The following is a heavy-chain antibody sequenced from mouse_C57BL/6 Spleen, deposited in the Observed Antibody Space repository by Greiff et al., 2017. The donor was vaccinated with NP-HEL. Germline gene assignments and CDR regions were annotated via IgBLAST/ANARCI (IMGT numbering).Heavy chain of an antibody. D-gene: IGHD1-1*01. J-gene: IGHJ2*01. V-gene: IGHV3-6*01. CDR2: ISYDGSN. CDR1: GYSITSGYY. CDR3: ARGPPYGSSWGFFDY. Sequence: EVQLVESGPGLVKPSQSLSLTCSVTGYSITSGYYWNWIRQFPGNKLEWMGYISYDGSNNYNPSLKNRISITRDTSKNQFFLKLNSVTTEDTATYYCARGPPYGSSWGFFDYWGQGTTLTVSS.